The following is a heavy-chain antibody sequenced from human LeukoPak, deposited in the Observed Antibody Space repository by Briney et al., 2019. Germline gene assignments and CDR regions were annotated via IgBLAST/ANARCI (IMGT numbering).Heavy chain of an antibody. V-gene: IGHV4-39*07. CDR2: IYYSGTT. CDR1: GGSISSSPYY. CDR3: ARVGLYYGSGDY. Sequence: SETLSLTCTVSGGSISSSPYYWGWIRQPPGKGLEWIGSIYYSGTTHYSPSLESRVTISVDTSKNQFSLKLSSVTAADTAVYYCARVGLYYGSGDYWGQGTLVTVSS. D-gene: IGHD3-10*01. J-gene: IGHJ4*02.